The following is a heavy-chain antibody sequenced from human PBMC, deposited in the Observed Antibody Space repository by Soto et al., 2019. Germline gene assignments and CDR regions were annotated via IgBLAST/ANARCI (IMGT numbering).Heavy chain of an antibody. D-gene: IGHD3-10*01. V-gene: IGHV3-23*04. CDR3: AKDSPGAVFRWLGAFDI. CDR2: ISGSGGST. Sequence: EVQLVESGGGLVQPGGSLRLSCAASGFTFSDYWMHWVRQAPGKGLEWVSAISGSGGSTYYADSVKGRFTISRDNSKNTLYQQMNSLRAEDTAVYYCAKDSPGAVFRWLGAFDIWGQGTMVTVSS. CDR1: GFTFSDYW. J-gene: IGHJ3*02.